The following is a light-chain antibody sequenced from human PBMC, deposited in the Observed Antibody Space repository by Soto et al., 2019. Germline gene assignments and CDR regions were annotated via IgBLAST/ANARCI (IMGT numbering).Light chain of an antibody. V-gene: IGKV3-20*01. CDR1: QSVSDR. CDR2: GAS. Sequence: IGMTQSPDTLSVYPGERATLSCRASQSVSDRVVWYQQKSGQAPSLIIYGASSRATDIPDRFSGSGSGTDFTLTISRLEPEDFAVYYCQQYGSSPRTFGQGTKVDVK. CDR3: QQYGSSPRT. J-gene: IGKJ1*01.